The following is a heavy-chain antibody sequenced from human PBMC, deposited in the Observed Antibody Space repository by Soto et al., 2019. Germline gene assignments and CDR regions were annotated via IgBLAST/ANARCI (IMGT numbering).Heavy chain of an antibody. CDR2: IYNSGSS. CDR1: GGSISSGGYY. D-gene: IGHD1-1*01. CDR3: ARSRMATTGPYFDY. J-gene: IGHJ4*02. Sequence: PSETLSLTCTVSGGSISSGGYYWTWIRQHPVRGLEWIGYIYNSGSSYYHPSLKSRVTISLDTSKNQFSLNLRSVTAADTAVYYCARSRMATTGPYFDYWGQGTLVTVSS. V-gene: IGHV4-31*03.